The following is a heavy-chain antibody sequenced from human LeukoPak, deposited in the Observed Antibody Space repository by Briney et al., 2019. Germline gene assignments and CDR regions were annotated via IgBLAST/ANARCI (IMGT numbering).Heavy chain of an antibody. CDR1: GFTFSSYA. D-gene: IGHD6-19*01. V-gene: IGHV3-30-3*02. CDR2: ISYDGSNK. J-gene: IGHJ4*02. CDR3: AKSSSGWYSEWYYDY. Sequence: GGSLRLSCAASGFTFSSYAMHWVRQAPGKGLEWVAVISYDGSNKYYADSVKGRFTISRDNSKNTLYLQMNSLRAEDTAVYYCAKSSSGWYSEWYYDYWGQGTLVTVSS.